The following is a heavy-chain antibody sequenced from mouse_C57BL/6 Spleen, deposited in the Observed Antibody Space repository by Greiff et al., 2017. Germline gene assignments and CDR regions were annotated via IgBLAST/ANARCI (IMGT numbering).Heavy chain of an antibody. CDR3: ARGTYSYGSSCFAMDY. D-gene: IGHD1-1*01. J-gene: IGHJ4*01. CDR2: INPSNGGT. Sequence: QVQLQQPGTELVKPGASVKLSCKASGYTFTSYWMHWVKQRPGQGLEWIGNINPSNGGTNYNEKFKSKATLTVDKSSSTAYMQLSSLTSEDSAVYYCARGTYSYGSSCFAMDYWGQGTSVTVSS. CDR1: GYTFTSYW. V-gene: IGHV1-53*01.